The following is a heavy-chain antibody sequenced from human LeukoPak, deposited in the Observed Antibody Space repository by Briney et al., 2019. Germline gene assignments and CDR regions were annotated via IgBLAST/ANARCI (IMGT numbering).Heavy chain of an antibody. CDR2: ISRDSGIK. V-gene: IGHV3-48*01. D-gene: IGHD2-15*01. J-gene: IGHJ4*02. CDR3: VRDNPRCCGVVPANIDDY. Sequence: GGSLRLSCAASGFIISGDSMNWVRQAPGKGLEWITYISRDSGIKYYADSVRGRFTISRDNAKNSLYLQMHSLRAEDTAVYYCVRDNPRCCGVVPANIDDYWGQGTLVTVSS. CDR1: GFIISGDS.